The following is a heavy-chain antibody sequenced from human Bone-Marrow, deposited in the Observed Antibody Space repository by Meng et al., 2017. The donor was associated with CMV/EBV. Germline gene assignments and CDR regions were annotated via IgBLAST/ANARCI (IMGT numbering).Heavy chain of an antibody. Sequence: GGSLRLSCAASGFTFSSYGMDWVRQALGKRLEWVSSISTSGSYRYYAASVSGRFTISRDNAKNSLFLQMDSLRVEDTAVYYCAMMAYSSSSGGFDIWGLGPMVTVSS. J-gene: IGHJ3*02. CDR3: AMMAYSSSSGGFDI. CDR1: GFTFSSYG. V-gene: IGHV3-21*01. CDR2: ISTSGSYR. D-gene: IGHD6-6*01.